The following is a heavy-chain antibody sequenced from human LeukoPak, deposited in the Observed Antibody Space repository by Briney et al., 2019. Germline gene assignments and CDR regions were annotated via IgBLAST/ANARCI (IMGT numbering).Heavy chain of an antibody. CDR3: ARDRAAAILFDP. CDR1: GFTFSSYW. V-gene: IGHV3-7*01. J-gene: IGHJ5*02. D-gene: IGHD2-2*02. Sequence: PGGSLRLSCAASGFTFSSYWVSWVRQAPGKGLEWVANIKQDGSEKYYVDSVKGRFTISRDNAKNSLYLQMNSLRAEDTAVYYCARDRAAAILFDPWGQGTLVTVSS. CDR2: IKQDGSEK.